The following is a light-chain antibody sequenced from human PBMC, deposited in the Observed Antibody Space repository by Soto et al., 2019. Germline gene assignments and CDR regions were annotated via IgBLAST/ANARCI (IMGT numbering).Light chain of an antibody. CDR3: QQYNNWPPYT. CDR2: GAS. CDR1: QSVSSN. J-gene: IGKJ2*01. V-gene: IGKV3-15*01. Sequence: EMVMTQSPATLSVSPGERATLSCRASQSVSSNLAWYQQKPGQAPSLLIYGASTRATGIPARFSGSGSGTAFTLTISSLQSEDFAVYYCQQYNNWPPYTFGQGTKLEIK.